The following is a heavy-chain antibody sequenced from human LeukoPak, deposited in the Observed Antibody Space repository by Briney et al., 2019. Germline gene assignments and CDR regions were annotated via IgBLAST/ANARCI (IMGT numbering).Heavy chain of an antibody. CDR1: GGSISSVGYY. Sequence: SETLSLTCTVSGGSISSVGYYWSWIRQHPGKGLEWIGYIYYSGSTYYNPSLKSRVTISVDTSKNQFSLKLGSVTAADTAVYYCARVVVAITMSNWFDPWGQGTLVTVSS. J-gene: IGHJ5*02. CDR3: ARVVVAITMSNWFDP. CDR2: IYYSGST. V-gene: IGHV4-31*03. D-gene: IGHD3-22*01.